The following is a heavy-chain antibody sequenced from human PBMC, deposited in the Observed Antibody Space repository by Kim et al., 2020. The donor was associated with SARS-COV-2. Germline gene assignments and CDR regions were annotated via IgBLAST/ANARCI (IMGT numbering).Heavy chain of an antibody. V-gene: IGHV3-48*04. CDR1: GFTFSSYD. D-gene: IGHD3-22*01. CDR3: ARRGGYNDY. J-gene: IGHJ4*02. Sequence: VGSLRLSCAASGFTFSSYDMNWVRQAPGKGLEWVSYISSTSNRMYYADSVKGRFTISRDNAKNSLYLQMNSLRGEDTAVYYCARRGGYNDYWGQGTLVTVSS. CDR2: ISSTSNRM.